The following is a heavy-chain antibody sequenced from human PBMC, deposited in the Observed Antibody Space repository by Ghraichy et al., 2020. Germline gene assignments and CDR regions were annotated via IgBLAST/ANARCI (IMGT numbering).Heavy chain of an antibody. CDR3: AREQTRFLEWPPHQVEGYYFDY. V-gene: IGHV4-59*01. Sequence: SETLSLTCTVSGGSISSYYWSWIRQPPGKGLEWIGYIYYSGSTNYNPSLKSRVTISVDTSKNQFSLKLSSVTAADTAVYYCAREQTRFLEWPPHQVEGYYFDYWGQGTLVTVSS. CDR2: IYYSGST. CDR1: GGSISSYY. D-gene: IGHD3-3*01. J-gene: IGHJ4*02.